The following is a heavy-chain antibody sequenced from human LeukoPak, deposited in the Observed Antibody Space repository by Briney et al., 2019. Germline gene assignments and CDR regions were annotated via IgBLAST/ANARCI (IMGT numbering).Heavy chain of an antibody. D-gene: IGHD3-3*01. Sequence: PGGSLRLSCAASGFTFSSYGMHWVRQAPGKGLEWVAVIRYDGSNKYYADSVKGRFTISRDNSKNTLYLQMNSLRAEDTAVYYCAKGNSKVLRFLEWLLWGQGTLVTVSS. CDR2: IRYDGSNK. CDR1: GFTFSSYG. J-gene: IGHJ4*02. V-gene: IGHV3-30*02. CDR3: AKGNSKVLRFLEWLL.